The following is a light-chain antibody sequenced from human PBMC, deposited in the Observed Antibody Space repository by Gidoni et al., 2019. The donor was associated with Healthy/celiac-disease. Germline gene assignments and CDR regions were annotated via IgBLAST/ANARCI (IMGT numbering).Light chain of an antibody. CDR1: QSLLHSNGYNY. J-gene: IGKJ2*01. CDR3: MQALQTTPRYT. Sequence: DIVMTQSPLSLPVTPGEPASISCRSSQSLLHSNGYNYLDWYLQKPGQSPQLLIYLGSNRASGVPDRFSGSGSGTDFTLKISRVEAEDVGVYYCMQALQTTPRYTFGQGTKLEIK. CDR2: LGS. V-gene: IGKV2-28*01.